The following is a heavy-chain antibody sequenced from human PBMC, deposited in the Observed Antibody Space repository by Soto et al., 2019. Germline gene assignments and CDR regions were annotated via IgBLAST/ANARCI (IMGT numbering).Heavy chain of an antibody. Sequence: GGSLRLSCAASGFTFSSYGMHWVRQAPGKGLEWVAVIWYDGSNKYYADSVKGRFTISRDNSKNTLYLQMNSLRAEDTAVYYCAGITMIVVVNLNAFDIWGQGTMVTVSS. J-gene: IGHJ3*02. CDR3: AGITMIVVVNLNAFDI. CDR2: IWYDGSNK. D-gene: IGHD3-22*01. V-gene: IGHV3-33*01. CDR1: GFTFSSYG.